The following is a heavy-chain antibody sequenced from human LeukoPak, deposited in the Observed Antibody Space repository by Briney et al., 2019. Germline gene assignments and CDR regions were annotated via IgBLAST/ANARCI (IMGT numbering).Heavy chain of an antibody. Sequence: VKVSCKASGYSFTSYGISWVRQAPGQGLEWMGWISAYNGNTNYAQKLQGRVTMTTDTSTSTAYMELRSLRSDDTAVYYCARGSYYDSSGYYANDYWGQGTLVTVSS. CDR1: GYSFTSYG. D-gene: IGHD3-22*01. J-gene: IGHJ4*02. CDR3: ARGSYYDSSGYYANDY. CDR2: ISAYNGNT. V-gene: IGHV1-18*01.